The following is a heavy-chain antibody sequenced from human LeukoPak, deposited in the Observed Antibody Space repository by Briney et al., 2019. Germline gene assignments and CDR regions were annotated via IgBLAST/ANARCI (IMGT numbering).Heavy chain of an antibody. CDR2: IYYSGST. CDR1: GGSISSSSYY. Sequence: PSDTLSLTCTVSGGSISSSSYYWGWIRQPPGKGLEWIGSIYYSGSTYYNPSLTSRATISVDTSKNQCSLKLSSVTSADTAVYYCAREQWLAEYYFDYWGQGTLVTVSS. V-gene: IGHV4-39*02. CDR3: AREQWLAEYYFDY. J-gene: IGHJ4*02. D-gene: IGHD6-19*01.